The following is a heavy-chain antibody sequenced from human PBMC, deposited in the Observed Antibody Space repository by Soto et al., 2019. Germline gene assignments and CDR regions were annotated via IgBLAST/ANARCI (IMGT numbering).Heavy chain of an antibody. CDR3: AKRSVTDTFYFDY. J-gene: IGHJ4*02. CDR2: IGRVGGGT. V-gene: IGHV3-23*01. CDR1: GFTFRNYA. D-gene: IGHD6-19*01. Sequence: EVQLLESGGGLVQPGGSLRLSSAVSGFTFRNYAMGWVRQAPRTGLEWVPSIGRVGGGTHYADSVKGRFTISRDDSKSRVYLQMNSLRPDDTAIYYCAKRSVTDTFYFDYWGQGTLVTVSS.